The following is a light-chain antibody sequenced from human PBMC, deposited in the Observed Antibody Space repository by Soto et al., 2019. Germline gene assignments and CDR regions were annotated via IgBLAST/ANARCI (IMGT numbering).Light chain of an antibody. J-gene: IGKJ4*01. CDR2: GAS. CDR3: QQSNSTPLT. Sequence: DIQMTQSPSSLSASVGDRVTITCRASKSISSYLNWYQQKPGKAPKVLISGASSLQSGVPLRFSGSGSGTDFTLTISSLQSEDFASYYCQQSNSTPLTFGGGTKVEIK. CDR1: KSISSY. V-gene: IGKV1-39*01.